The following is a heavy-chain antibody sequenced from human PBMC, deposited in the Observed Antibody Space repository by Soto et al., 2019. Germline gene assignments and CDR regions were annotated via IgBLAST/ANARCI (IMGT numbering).Heavy chain of an antibody. CDR3: AKDRGYSYGYGAVDY. Sequence: GGSLRLSCAASGFTFSSYAMSWVRQAPGKGLEWVSAISGSGGSTYYADSVKGRFTISRDNSKNKLYLQMSSLRAEDTAVYYCAKDRGYSYGYGAVDYWGQGTLVTVSS. J-gene: IGHJ4*02. D-gene: IGHD5-18*01. V-gene: IGHV3-23*01. CDR1: GFTFSSYA. CDR2: ISGSGGST.